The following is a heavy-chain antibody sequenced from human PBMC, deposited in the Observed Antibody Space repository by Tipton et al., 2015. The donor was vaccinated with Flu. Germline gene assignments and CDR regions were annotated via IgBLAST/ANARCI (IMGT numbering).Heavy chain of an antibody. V-gene: IGHV4-38-2*01. Sequence: TLSLTCVVPGDSIRNDYFWGWIRQPPGKGLEWIATIHRSGSTKYNPSLKSRVTISVDTSKNQFSLEMRSVTAADMAFYYCARRDFSNYVSDPKNWFDRWGQGILVTVSS. CDR1: GDSIRNDYF. CDR2: IHRSGST. J-gene: IGHJ5*02. CDR3: ARRDFSNYVSDPKNWFDR. D-gene: IGHD4-11*01.